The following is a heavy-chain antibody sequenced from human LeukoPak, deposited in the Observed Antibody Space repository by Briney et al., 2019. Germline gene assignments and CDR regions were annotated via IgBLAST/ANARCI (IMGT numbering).Heavy chain of an antibody. CDR2: INLDGSVR. Sequence: PGGSLRLSCAAAGFTFNGYWISWVRQAPGKGLEWVANINLDGSVRHYVDSARGRFTISRDNAKNSLYLQMTSLRAEDTALYYCATSDDSSGSDWGQGTLVTVSS. CDR3: ATSDDSSGSD. J-gene: IGHJ4*02. V-gene: IGHV3-7*01. CDR1: GFTFNGYW. D-gene: IGHD3-22*01.